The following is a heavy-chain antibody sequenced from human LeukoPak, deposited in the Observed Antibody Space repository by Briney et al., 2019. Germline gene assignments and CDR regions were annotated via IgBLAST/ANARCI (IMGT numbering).Heavy chain of an antibody. J-gene: IGHJ4*02. CDR3: AREAYFDTTGYYYTFDY. CDR1: GGSISSGDYY. V-gene: IGHV4-39*07. Sequence: SQTLSLTCTVSGGSISSGDYYWGWIRQPPGKGLEWIGSMYRSGNTYHNPSLKSRVTISIDTSKNQFSLKLSSVTAADTAVYYCAREAYFDTTGYYYTFDYWGQGTLVTVSS. CDR2: MYRSGNT. D-gene: IGHD3-22*01.